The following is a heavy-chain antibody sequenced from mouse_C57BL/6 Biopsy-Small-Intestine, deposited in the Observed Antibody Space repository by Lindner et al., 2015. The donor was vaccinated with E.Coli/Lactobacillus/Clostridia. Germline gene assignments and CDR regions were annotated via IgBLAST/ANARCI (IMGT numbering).Heavy chain of an antibody. Sequence: VQLQESGAELVKPGASVKISCKASGYAFSSYWMNWVKQRPGKGLEWIGQIYPGDGDTNYNGKFKGKATLTADKSSSTAYMQLSSLTSEDSAVYFCARHYYGSSPYYAMDYWGQGTSVTVSS. V-gene: IGHV1-80*01. CDR1: GYAFSSYW. J-gene: IGHJ4*01. CDR2: IYPGDGDT. CDR3: ARHYYGSSPYYAMDY. D-gene: IGHD1-1*01.